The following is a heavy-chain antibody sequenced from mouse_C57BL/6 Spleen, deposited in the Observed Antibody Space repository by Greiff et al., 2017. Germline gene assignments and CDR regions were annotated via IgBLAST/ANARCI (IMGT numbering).Heavy chain of an antibody. J-gene: IGHJ3*01. CDR2: IYPGDGDT. CDR3: ARSDYYGSSFPCAY. CDR1: GYAFSSSW. V-gene: IGHV1-82*01. D-gene: IGHD1-1*01. Sequence: VQLQQSGPELVKPGASVKISCKASGYAFSSSWMNWVKQRPGKGLEWIGRIYPGDGDTNYNGKFKGKATLTADKSSSTAYMQLSSLTSEDSAVYFCARSDYYGSSFPCAYWGQGTLVTVSA.